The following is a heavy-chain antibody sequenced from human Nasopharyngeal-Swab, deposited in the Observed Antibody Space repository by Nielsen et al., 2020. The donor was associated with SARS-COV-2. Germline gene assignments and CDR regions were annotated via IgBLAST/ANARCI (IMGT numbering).Heavy chain of an antibody. CDR2: IKQDASEV. D-gene: IGHD3-3*01. V-gene: IGHV3-7*01. J-gene: IGHJ4*02. CDR3: ARGRPLGGYYFGYFDY. Sequence: LSLTCAASGFTFNGYWMSWVRQVPGKGLEWVANIKQDASEVYYVDSVKGRFTISRDSAKNSLYLQMNSLRAEDTAVYFCARGRPLGGYYFGYFDYWGQGTLVTVSS. CDR1: GFTFNGYW.